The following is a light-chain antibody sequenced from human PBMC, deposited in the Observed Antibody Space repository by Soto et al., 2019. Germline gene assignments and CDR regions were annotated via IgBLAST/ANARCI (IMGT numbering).Light chain of an antibody. CDR2: RVS. J-gene: IGLJ2*01. Sequence: QSALTQPASVSGSPGQSVTIPCTGNSTDVGGTNYVSWYQQHPGDATKLMIYRVSNRPSGVSYRFSGSKSGNTASLTISGLQAEDEADYYCSSYTDSNSVLFGGGTKLTVL. CDR3: SSYTDSNSVL. CDR1: STDVGGTNY. V-gene: IGLV2-14*01.